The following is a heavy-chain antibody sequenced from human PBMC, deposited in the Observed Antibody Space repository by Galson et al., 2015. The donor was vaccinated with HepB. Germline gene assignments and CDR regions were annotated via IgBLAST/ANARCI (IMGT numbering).Heavy chain of an antibody. CDR1: GFTFSNYA. Sequence: SLRLSCAASGFTFSNYAMNWVRQAPGKGLEWVSSLSESGGTTDYADSVKGRFTISRDNSKNTLYLQMNSLRVEDTAVYYCAKQFVDVWGKGTTVTVS. CDR2: LSESGGTT. CDR3: AKQFVDV. V-gene: IGHV3-23*01. J-gene: IGHJ6*03. D-gene: IGHD3-16*01.